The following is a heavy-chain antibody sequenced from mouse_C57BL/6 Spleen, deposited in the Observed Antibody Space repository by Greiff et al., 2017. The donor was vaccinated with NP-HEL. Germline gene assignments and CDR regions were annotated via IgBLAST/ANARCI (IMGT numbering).Heavy chain of an antibody. D-gene: IGHD2-4*01. V-gene: IGHV3-6*01. CDR3: ARGGYYDYDDAMDY. CDR1: GYSITSGYY. Sequence: VQLKESGPGLVKPSQSLSLTCSVTGYSITSGYYWNWIRQFPGNKLEWMGYISYDGSNNYNPSLKNRISITRDTSKNQFSLKLNSVTTEDTATYYCARGGYYDYDDAMDYWGQGTSVTVSS. CDR2: ISYDGSN. J-gene: IGHJ4*01.